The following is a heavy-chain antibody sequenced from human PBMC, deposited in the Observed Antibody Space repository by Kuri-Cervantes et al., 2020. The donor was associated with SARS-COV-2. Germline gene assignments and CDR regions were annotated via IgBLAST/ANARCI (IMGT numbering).Heavy chain of an antibody. CDR3: ARGIIPAAVRR. D-gene: IGHD3-3*01. V-gene: IGHV4-34*01. J-gene: IGHJ4*02. CDR1: GGSFSGYY. CDR2: INHSGST. Sequence: SQTLSLTCAVYGGSFSGYYWSWIRQPPGKGLEWIGEINHSGSTNYNPSLKSRVTISLDTSKNQFSLKLTSVTAADTAIYFCARGIIPAAVRRWGQGTLVTVSS.